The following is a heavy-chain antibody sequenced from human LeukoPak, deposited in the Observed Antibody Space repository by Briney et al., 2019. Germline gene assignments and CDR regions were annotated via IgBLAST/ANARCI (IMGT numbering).Heavy chain of an antibody. D-gene: IGHD6-13*01. CDR3: ARVGGGQQLVHGRGDFDY. CDR2: IYSGGST. Sequence: GGSPRDSCAASGFTVSSNYMSWVRRAPGKGLEWVSVIYSGGSTYYADSVKGRFTISRDNSKNTPYLQMNSLRAEDTAVYYCARVGGGQQLVHGRGDFDYWGQGNLVTVSS. J-gene: IGHJ4*02. CDR1: GFTVSSNY. V-gene: IGHV3-53*01.